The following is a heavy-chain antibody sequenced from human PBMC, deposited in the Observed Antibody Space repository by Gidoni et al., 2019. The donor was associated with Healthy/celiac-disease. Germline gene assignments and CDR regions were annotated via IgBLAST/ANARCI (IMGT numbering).Heavy chain of an antibody. Sequence: QVQLVQSGAEVKKPGSSVKVSCKASGGTFSSYAISWVRQAPGQGLEWMGGIIPIFGTANYAQKFQGRVTITADESTSTAYMELSSLRSEDTAVYYCARDTGHFVVVVAGKNWFDPWGQGTLVTVSS. CDR3: ARDTGHFVVVVAGKNWFDP. CDR1: GGTFSSYA. J-gene: IGHJ5*02. CDR2: IIPIFGTA. V-gene: IGHV1-69*01. D-gene: IGHD2-15*01.